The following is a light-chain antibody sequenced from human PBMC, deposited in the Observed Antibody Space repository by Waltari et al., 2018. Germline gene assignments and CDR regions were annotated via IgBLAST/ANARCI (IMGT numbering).Light chain of an antibody. Sequence: SSELNQYPAVSVALGLTVKPTCQGDSLTKFSASWYQPRTGQAPILVLYGPDYRPSGIPGRFSGSTSGGTASLTITGAQAEDEAVYYCHSRDSTSTRVFGGGTRLTV. J-gene: IGLJ3*02. CDR3: HSRDSTSTRV. CDR2: GPD. V-gene: IGLV3-19*01. CDR1: SLTKFS.